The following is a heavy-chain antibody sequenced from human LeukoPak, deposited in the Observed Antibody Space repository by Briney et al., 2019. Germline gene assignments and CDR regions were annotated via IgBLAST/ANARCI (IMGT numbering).Heavy chain of an antibody. CDR2: ISGSGGST. CDR1: GFTFSSYA. CDR3: TTDLVLEDY. Sequence: GGSLRLSCAASGFTFSSYAMSWVRQAPGKGLEWVSAISGSGGSTYYADSVKGRFTISRDNSKNTLYLQMNSLKTEDTAVYYCTTDLVLEDYWGQGTLVTVSS. D-gene: IGHD3-3*01. V-gene: IGHV3-23*01. J-gene: IGHJ4*02.